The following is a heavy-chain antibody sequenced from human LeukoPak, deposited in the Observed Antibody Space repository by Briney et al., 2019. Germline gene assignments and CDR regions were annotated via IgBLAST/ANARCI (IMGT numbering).Heavy chain of an antibody. V-gene: IGHV3-66*01. CDR3: ARDVGYSYGIGYYFDY. J-gene: IGHJ4*02. CDR1: GFTVSSNY. D-gene: IGHD5-18*01. Sequence: GGSLRLSCASSGFTVSSNYMSWVRQAPGKGLEWVSVIYSGGSTYYADSVKGRFTISRDNSKNTLYLQMNSLRAEDTAVYYCARDVGYSYGIGYYFDYWGQGTLVTVSS. CDR2: IYSGGST.